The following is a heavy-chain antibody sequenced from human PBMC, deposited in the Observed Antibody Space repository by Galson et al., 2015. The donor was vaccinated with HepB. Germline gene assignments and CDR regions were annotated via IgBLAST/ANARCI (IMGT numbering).Heavy chain of an antibody. V-gene: IGHV1-18*01. CDR2: ISVYNGKT. Sequence: SVKVSCKVSGYSFSNHGISWVRQAPGQGLEWMGWISVYNGKTTYAQKLQGRVVMTTDTSTNTIYMELRSLRFDDTAVYYCARARYSSSPPDYWGQGTLVTVSS. CDR3: ARARYSSSPPDY. D-gene: IGHD6-6*01. CDR1: GYSFSNHG. J-gene: IGHJ4*02.